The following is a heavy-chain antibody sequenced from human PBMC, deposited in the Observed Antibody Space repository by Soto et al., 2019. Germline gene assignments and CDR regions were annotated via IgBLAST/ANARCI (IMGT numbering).Heavy chain of an antibody. CDR2: IYYSGST. Sequence: SETLSLTCTVSGGSISSYYWSWIRQPPGKGLEWIGYIYYSGSTNYNPSLKSRVTISVDTSKNQFSLKLSSVTAADTAVYYCARHLSGYCSSTSCYPNWFDPWGQGTLVTVSS. V-gene: IGHV4-59*08. J-gene: IGHJ5*02. D-gene: IGHD2-2*01. CDR1: GGSISSYY. CDR3: ARHLSGYCSSTSCYPNWFDP.